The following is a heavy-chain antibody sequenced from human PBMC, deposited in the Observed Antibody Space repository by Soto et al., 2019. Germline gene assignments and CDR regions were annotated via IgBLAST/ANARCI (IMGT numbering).Heavy chain of an antibody. J-gene: IGHJ3*02. CDR3: ARDLGLPAATRNDAFDI. Sequence: QVQLVESGGGVVQPGRSLRLSCAASGFTFSSDGMHWVRQAPGKGLEWVAVIWYDGSNKYYADSVKGRFTISRDNSKNTLYLQMNSLTAEDTAVYYCARDLGLPAATRNDAFDIWGQGTRVTVSS. CDR2: IWYDGSNK. V-gene: IGHV3-33*01. CDR1: GFTFSSDG. D-gene: IGHD2-2*01.